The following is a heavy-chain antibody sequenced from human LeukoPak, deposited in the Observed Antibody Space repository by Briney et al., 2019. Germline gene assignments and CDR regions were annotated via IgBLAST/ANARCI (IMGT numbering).Heavy chain of an antibody. CDR1: GYTFTGYY. J-gene: IGHJ6*03. D-gene: IGHD5-12*01. V-gene: IGHV1-2*02. CDR2: INPNSGGT. CDR3: ARGIIAATSYYYYYYMDV. Sequence: ASVKVSCKASGYTFTGYYMHWVRQAPGQGLEWMGWINPNSGGTNYAQKFQGRVTMTRNTSISTAYMELSSLRSEDTAVYYCARGIIAATSYYYYYYMDVWGKGTTVTISS.